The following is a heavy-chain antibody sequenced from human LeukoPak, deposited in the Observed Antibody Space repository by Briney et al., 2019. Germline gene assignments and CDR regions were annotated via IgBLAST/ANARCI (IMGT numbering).Heavy chain of an antibody. V-gene: IGHV3-21*01. J-gene: IGHJ4*02. D-gene: IGHD3-10*01. CDR2: ISGSSSYI. CDR1: GFTFSSYS. Sequence: GGSLRLSCAASGFTFSSYSMNWVRQAPGKGLKWVSSISGSSSYIYYADSVKGRFTISRDNGKNSLYLQMNSLRAEDTAVYYCARDRARADYWGQETLVTVSS. CDR3: ARDRARADY.